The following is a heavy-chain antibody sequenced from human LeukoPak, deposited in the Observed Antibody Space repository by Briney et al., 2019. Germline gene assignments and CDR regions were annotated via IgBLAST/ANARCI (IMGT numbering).Heavy chain of an antibody. Sequence: GGSLRLSCAASGFTFSNYNMNWVRQAPGKGLEWVSYIAISSSTMHYADSVKGRFTISRDDAKNSLYLQMNSLRDEDTAVYYCVRGGAYGSGSYYVFDPWGQGTLVTVSS. J-gene: IGHJ5*02. CDR2: IAISSSTM. CDR3: VRGGAYGSGSYYVFDP. CDR1: GFTFSNYN. D-gene: IGHD3-10*01. V-gene: IGHV3-48*02.